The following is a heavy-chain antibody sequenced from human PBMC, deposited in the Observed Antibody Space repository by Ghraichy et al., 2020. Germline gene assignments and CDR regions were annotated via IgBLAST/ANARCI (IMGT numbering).Heavy chain of an antibody. V-gene: IGHV3-74*01. CDR3: ARVDCSSTSCYAPSDY. CDR1: GFTFSSYW. D-gene: IGHD2-2*01. J-gene: IGHJ4*02. Sequence: LSLTCAASGFTFSSYWMHWVRQAPGKGLVWVSRINSDGSSTSYADSVKGRFTISRDNAKNTLYLQMNSLRAEDTAVYYCARVDCSSTSCYAPSDYWGQGTLVTVSS. CDR2: INSDGSST.